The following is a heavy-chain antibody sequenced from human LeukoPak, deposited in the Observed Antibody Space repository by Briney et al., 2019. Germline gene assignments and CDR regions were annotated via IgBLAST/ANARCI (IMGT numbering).Heavy chain of an antibody. V-gene: IGHV4-34*01. J-gene: IGHJ6*03. D-gene: IGHD3-3*01. Sequence: PSETLSLTCAVYGGSFSGYYWSWIRQPPGKGLEWIGEINHSGSTNYNPSLKSRVTISVDTSKNQFSLKLSSVTAADTAVYYCARLREPYYDFWSGYYSPKEYYMDVWGKGTTVTVSS. CDR3: ARLREPYYDFWSGYYSPKEYYMDV. CDR1: GGSFSGYY. CDR2: INHSGST.